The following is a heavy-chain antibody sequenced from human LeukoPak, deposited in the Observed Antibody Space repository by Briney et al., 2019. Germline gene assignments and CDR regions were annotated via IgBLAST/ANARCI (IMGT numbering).Heavy chain of an antibody. V-gene: IGHV1-2*06. Sequence: ASVKVSCKASGYTFSDYFVHWVRQAPGQGLEWMGRINPKSGVTKYTQKFQGRVTIVRDTATSTVYMDLSSLTSDDTAVYFCARGWGSLYYFDFWGQDTLVTVSS. J-gene: IGHJ4*02. D-gene: IGHD3-16*01. CDR1: GYTFSDYF. CDR2: INPKSGVT. CDR3: ARGWGSLYYFDF.